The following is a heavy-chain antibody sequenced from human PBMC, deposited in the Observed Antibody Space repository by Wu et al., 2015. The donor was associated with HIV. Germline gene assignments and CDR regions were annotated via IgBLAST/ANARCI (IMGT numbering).Heavy chain of an antibody. Sequence: QVQLVQSGAEVKKPGASVKVSCKAAGYTFTKYAITWVRQAPGQRPEWMGWITTNNGYTKYAQKFQDRLSLTTDTSATTVYMELRSLRSDDTAVYYCARVFEDSSGYYSWFDPWGQGTLVTVSS. J-gene: IGHJ5*02. D-gene: IGHD3-22*01. CDR3: ARVFEDSSGYYSWFDP. CDR1: GYTFTKYA. CDR2: ITTNNGYT. V-gene: IGHV1-18*01.